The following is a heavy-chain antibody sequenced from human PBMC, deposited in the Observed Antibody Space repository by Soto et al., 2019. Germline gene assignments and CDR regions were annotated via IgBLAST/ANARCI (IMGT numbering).Heavy chain of an antibody. J-gene: IGHJ4*02. D-gene: IGHD5-18*01. CDR2: IYSSGST. Sequence: LSLTCTVSGGSLSNYYWNWIRQSPGKGLEWIGYIYSSGSTHYNPSLQNRVTISIDTSKNQVSLKVNSVTAADTAVYYCARDHPHSYGVYYFDYWGQGTPVTVSS. V-gene: IGHV4-59*01. CDR1: GGSLSNYY. CDR3: ARDHPHSYGVYYFDY.